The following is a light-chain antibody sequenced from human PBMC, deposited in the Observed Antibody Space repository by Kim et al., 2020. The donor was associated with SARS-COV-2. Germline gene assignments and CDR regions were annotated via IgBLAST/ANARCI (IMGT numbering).Light chain of an antibody. CDR2: GNS. J-gene: IGLJ2*01. V-gene: IGLV1-40*03. CDR3: QSYDSSLSVV. Sequence: GQRVTIARSGSSSHIGASYGVHGYQQPPGTAPKHVIYGNSNRPSGVPDRFSGSKSGASASLAITGLQAEDEADYYCQSYDSSLSVVFGGGTQLTVL. CDR1: SSHIGASYG.